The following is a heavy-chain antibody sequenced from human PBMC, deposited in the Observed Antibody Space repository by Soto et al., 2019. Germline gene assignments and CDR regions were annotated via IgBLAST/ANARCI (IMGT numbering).Heavy chain of an antibody. Sequence: VQLVESGGGLVQPGGSLRLSCAASGFTFSSYWMHWVRQAPGKGLVWVSRINSDGSSTSYADSVKGRFTISRDNAKNTLYLQMNSLRAEDTALYYCVRTSLVVAAATREDYWGQGTLVTVSS. V-gene: IGHV3-74*01. D-gene: IGHD2-15*01. CDR2: INSDGSST. CDR1: GFTFSSYW. J-gene: IGHJ4*02. CDR3: VRTSLVVAAATREDY.